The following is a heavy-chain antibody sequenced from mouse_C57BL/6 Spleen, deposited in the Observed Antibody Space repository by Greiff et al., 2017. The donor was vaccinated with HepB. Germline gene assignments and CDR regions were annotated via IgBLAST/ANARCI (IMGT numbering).Heavy chain of an antibody. D-gene: IGHD2-4*01. CDR2: ISGGGGNT. CDR3: ARRDYDEAWFAY. J-gene: IGHJ3*01. Sequence: DVKLVESGGGLVKPGGSLKLSCAASGFTFSSYTMSWVRQTPEKRLEWVATISGGGGNTYYPDSVKGRFTISRDNAKNTLYLQMSSLRSEDTALYYCARRDYDEAWFAYWGQGTLVTVSA. CDR1: GFTFSSYT. V-gene: IGHV5-9*01.